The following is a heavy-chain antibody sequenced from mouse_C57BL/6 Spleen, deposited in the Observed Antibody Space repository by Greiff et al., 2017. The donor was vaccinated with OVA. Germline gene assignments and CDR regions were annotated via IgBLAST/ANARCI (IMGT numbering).Heavy chain of an antibody. CDR3: ARGGYDGSDY. CDR2: IYPGSGST. D-gene: IGHD2-2*01. J-gene: IGHJ2*01. Sequence: VQLQQSGAELVKPGASVKMSCKASGYTFTSYWITWVKQRPGQGLEWIGDIYPGSGSTNYNEKFKSKATLTVAKSSSTAYMQLSSVTSEDSAVYYCARGGYDGSDYWGQGTTLTVSS. CDR1: GYTFTSYW. V-gene: IGHV1-55*01.